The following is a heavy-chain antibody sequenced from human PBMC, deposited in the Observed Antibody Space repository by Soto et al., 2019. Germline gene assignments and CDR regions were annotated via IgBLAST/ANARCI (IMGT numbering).Heavy chain of an antibody. CDR2: ISGSGNRT. Sequence: PGGSLILSCEASDFSFSSYAMSWVRQAPGKGLEWVSSISGSGNRTYYADSVKGRFTISRDNAKNSLYLQMNRLRAEDTAVYYCARVSWREKYGMDVWGQGTTVTVSS. CDR3: ARVSWREKYGMDV. CDR1: DFSFSSYA. J-gene: IGHJ6*02. V-gene: IGHV3-23*01.